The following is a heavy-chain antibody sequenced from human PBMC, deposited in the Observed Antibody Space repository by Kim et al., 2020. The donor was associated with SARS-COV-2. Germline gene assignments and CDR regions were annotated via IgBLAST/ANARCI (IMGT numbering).Heavy chain of an antibody. V-gene: IGHV3-23*03. CDR2: IYSARTGSET. J-gene: IGHJ6*02. CDR3: AKSLRGSTSSPLYFYYGMDV. Sequence: GGSRRLSCAASGLTSNTYAMNWVRQAPGKGLDWVSVIYSARTGSETYYADSVKGRFTISRDISKSTVHLQMNSLRAEDTAVYYCAKSLRGSTSSPLYFYYGMDVWGQGTTVTVSS. D-gene: IGHD6-6*01. CDR1: GLTSNTYA.